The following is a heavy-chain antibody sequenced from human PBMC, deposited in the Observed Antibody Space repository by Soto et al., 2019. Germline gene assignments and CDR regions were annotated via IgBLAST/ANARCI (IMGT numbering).Heavy chain of an antibody. J-gene: IGHJ4*02. D-gene: IGHD3-22*01. CDR3: ARGGYFDSSNYLAY. V-gene: IGHV1-2*02. CDR2: INAHSGGT. CDR1: GFSFTGYY. Sequence: ASVKVSCKASGFSFTGYYIHWLRQAPGQGLEWMGWINAHSGGTEYAQKFQGRVIIERDTSASTAYMELSSLRSEDTAVYYCARGGYFDSSNYLAYWGLGTLVTVSS.